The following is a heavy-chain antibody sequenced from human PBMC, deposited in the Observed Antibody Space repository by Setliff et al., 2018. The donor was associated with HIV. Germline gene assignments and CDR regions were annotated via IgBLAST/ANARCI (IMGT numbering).Heavy chain of an antibody. CDR2: ILPIFGST. CDR3: TNRGGSGTNVGNWFDP. Sequence: SVKVSCKASGDNFNNVALSWVRQAPGQGLEWMGGILPIFGSTDYAQKFQGRLTITAVQSQNTVYMELSSLRSDDTAVYYCTNRGGSGTNVGNWFDPWGQGTLVTVSS. CDR1: GDNFNNVA. J-gene: IGHJ5*02. D-gene: IGHD3-10*01. V-gene: IGHV1-69*13.